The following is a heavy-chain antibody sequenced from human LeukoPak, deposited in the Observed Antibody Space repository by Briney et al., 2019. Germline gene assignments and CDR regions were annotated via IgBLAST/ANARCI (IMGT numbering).Heavy chain of an antibody. J-gene: IGHJ6*03. CDR2: IIPIFGTA. D-gene: IGHD2-15*01. CDR1: GGTFSSYA. Sequence: SVKVSCKASGGTFSSYAISWVRQAPGQGLEWMGGIIPIFGTANYAQKFQGRVTITADKSTSTAYMELSSLRSEDTAVYYCARGRCSGGSCYANMDVWGKGTTVTVSS. V-gene: IGHV1-69*06. CDR3: ARGRCSGGSCYANMDV.